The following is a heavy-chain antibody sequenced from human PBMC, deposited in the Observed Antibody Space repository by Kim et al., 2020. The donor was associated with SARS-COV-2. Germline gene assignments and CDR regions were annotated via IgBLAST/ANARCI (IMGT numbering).Heavy chain of an antibody. CDR3: ARDLWFGELGPDY. Sequence: GGSLRLSCAASGFTFSSYAMHWVRQAPGKGLEWVAVISYDGSNKYYADSVKGRFTISRDNSKNTLYLQMNSLRAEDTAVYYCARDLWFGELGPDYWGQGTLVTVSS. V-gene: IGHV3-30*04. D-gene: IGHD3-10*01. CDR2: ISYDGSNK. J-gene: IGHJ4*02. CDR1: GFTFSSYA.